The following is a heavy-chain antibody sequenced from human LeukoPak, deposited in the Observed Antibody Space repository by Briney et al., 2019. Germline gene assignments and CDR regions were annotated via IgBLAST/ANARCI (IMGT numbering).Heavy chain of an antibody. Sequence: GGPLRLSCAAYGFTFSDYYMSWIRQAPGKGLEWVSYISSSGSTIYYADSVKGRFTISRDNAKNSLYLQMNSLRAEDTAVYYCARRSPDDSEYYYDSSGSPPNAFDIWGQGTMVTVSP. CDR1: GFTFSDYY. CDR2: ISSSGSTI. V-gene: IGHV3-11*01. D-gene: IGHD3-22*01. CDR3: ARRSPDDSEYYYDSSGSPPNAFDI. J-gene: IGHJ3*02.